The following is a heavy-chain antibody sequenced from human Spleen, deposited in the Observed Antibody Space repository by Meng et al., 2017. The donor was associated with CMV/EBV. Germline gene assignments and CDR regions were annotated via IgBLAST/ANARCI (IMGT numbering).Heavy chain of an antibody. CDR2: IYTSGST. CDR1: GGSISSYY. J-gene: IGHJ4*02. CDR3: ARAPIAVAGSHFDY. V-gene: IGHV4-4*07. Sequence: QVQLQEPGPGLVKPSQTLSLTCTVSGGSISSYYWSWIRQPAGKGLEWIGRIYTSGSTNYNPSLKSRVTMSVDTSKNQFSLKLSSVTATDTAVYYCARAPIAVAGSHFDYWGQGTLVTVSS. D-gene: IGHD6-19*01.